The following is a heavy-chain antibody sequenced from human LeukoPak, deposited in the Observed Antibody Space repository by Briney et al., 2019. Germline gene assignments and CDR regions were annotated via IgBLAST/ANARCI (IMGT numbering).Heavy chain of an antibody. CDR1: GYTFTSYG. J-gene: IGHJ6*03. CDR3: ARVQEPSHDYYMDV. Sequence: ASVKVSCKASGYTFTSYGMGWVRQAPGQGLEGMGWISAYNGNTNYAHKLQGRVTMNKDTSRSTAYMDLRRLRSDDTAVYYCARVQEPSHDYYMDVWGKGTTVTVSS. V-gene: IGHV1-18*01. CDR2: ISAYNGNT. D-gene: IGHD1-14*01.